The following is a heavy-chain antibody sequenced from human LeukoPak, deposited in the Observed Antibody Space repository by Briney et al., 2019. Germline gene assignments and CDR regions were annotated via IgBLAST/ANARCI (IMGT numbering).Heavy chain of an antibody. Sequence: ASVKVSCKASGYTFTSYGISWVRQAPGQGLEWMGWINPNSGGTNYAQKFQGRVTMTRDTSISTAYMELSRLRSDDTAVYYCARDVWGHDAFDIWGQGTMVTVSS. D-gene: IGHD3-16*01. CDR1: GYTFTSYG. CDR3: ARDVWGHDAFDI. J-gene: IGHJ3*02. V-gene: IGHV1-2*02. CDR2: INPNSGGT.